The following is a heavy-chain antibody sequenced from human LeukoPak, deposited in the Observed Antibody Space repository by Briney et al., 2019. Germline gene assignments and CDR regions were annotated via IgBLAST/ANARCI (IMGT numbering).Heavy chain of an antibody. CDR1: GGTFSSYA. Sequence: ASVKVSCKASGGTFSSYAISWVRQAPGQGLEWMGRIIPIFGTANYAQKFQGRVTITTDESTSTAYMELSSLRSEDTAVYYCARVIVVVPAAKKNYYYYYMDVWGKGPRVTVS. J-gene: IGHJ6*03. CDR3: ARVIVVVPAAKKNYYYYYMDV. V-gene: IGHV1-69*05. D-gene: IGHD2-2*01. CDR2: IIPIFGTA.